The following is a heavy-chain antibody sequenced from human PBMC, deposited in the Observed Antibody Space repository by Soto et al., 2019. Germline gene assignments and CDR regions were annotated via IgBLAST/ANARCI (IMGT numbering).Heavy chain of an antibody. J-gene: IGHJ4*02. V-gene: IGHV4-4*07. CDR2: IYSSGST. D-gene: IGHD2-2*01. CDR1: VGSISSYY. Sequence: ASETLSFTCMVLVGSISSYYWTWIRKPAGKGLEWIGRIYSSGSTNYNPSLKSRVTISVDTSKNQFSLKPSSVTAADTAVYYCARRSEYCSSTSCYSFDYWGQGTLVTVSS. CDR3: ARRSEYCSSTSCYSFDY.